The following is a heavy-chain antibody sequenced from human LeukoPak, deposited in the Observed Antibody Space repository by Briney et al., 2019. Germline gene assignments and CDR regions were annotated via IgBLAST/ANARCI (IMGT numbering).Heavy chain of an antibody. CDR1: GGTFSSFP. Sequence: GASGKVSGKSFGGTFSSFPIGWGGQAPGQGLGGMGGIIPILGIANYAQKFQGRVTITADKSTSTAYMELSSLRSEDTAVYYCARGGPHYDILTGDAFDIWGQGTMVTVSS. J-gene: IGHJ3*02. D-gene: IGHD3-9*01. CDR2: IIPILGIA. CDR3: ARGGPHYDILTGDAFDI. V-gene: IGHV1-69*02.